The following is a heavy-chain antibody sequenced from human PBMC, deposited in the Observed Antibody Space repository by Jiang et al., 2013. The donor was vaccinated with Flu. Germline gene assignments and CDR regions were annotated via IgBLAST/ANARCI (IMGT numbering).Heavy chain of an antibody. D-gene: IGHD3-22*01. CDR3: ARGRKYYDSSGYNFDY. J-gene: IGHJ4*02. Sequence: PGLVKPSETLSLTCTVSGGSISSGGYYWSWIRQHPGKGLEWIGYIYYSGSTYYNPSLKSRVTISVDTSKNQFSLKLSSVTAADTAVYYCARGRKYYDSSGYNFDYWGQGTLVTVSS. CDR1: GGSISSGGYY. V-gene: IGHV4-31*03. CDR2: IYYSGST.